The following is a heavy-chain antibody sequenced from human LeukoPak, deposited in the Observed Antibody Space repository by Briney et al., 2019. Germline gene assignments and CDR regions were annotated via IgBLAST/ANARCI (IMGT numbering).Heavy chain of an antibody. CDR1: GGSIISYY. V-gene: IGHV4-4*07. CDR3: ARGPPNQLLYHPFDY. D-gene: IGHD2-2*02. Sequence: SETLSLTCTVSGGSIISYYWSWIRQPAWKGLEWMGRIYTSGSTNYNPPLKSRVTMSVHTSKNQFSLKLSSVTAADTAVYYCARGPPNQLLYHPFDYWGQGTLVTVSS. CDR2: IYTSGST. J-gene: IGHJ4*02.